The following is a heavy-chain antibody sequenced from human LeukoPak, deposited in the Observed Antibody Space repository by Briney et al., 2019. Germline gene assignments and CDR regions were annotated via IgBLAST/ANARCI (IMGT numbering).Heavy chain of an antibody. D-gene: IGHD2-2*01. V-gene: IGHV3-9*01. CDR2: ISWNSGSI. CDR1: GFTFDDYA. CDR3: AKDRLLTSYDAFDI. Sequence: GRSLRISCAASGFTFDDYAMHWVRPAPGKGLEWVSGISWNSGSIGYADSVKGRFTISRDNAKNSLYLQMNSLRAEDTALYYCAKDRLLTSYDAFDIWGQGTMVTVSS. J-gene: IGHJ3*02.